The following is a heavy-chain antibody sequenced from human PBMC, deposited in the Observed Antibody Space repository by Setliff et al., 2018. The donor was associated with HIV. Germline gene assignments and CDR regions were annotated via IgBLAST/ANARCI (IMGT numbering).Heavy chain of an antibody. CDR2: ISWDGSST. J-gene: IGHJ3*01. CDR1: GGSISSHY. Sequence: ETLSLTCTVSGGSISSHYWSWVRQVPGKGLEWLSLISWDGSSTFYADSVKGRFTISRDNSEESLFLQMNSLTNEDTALYYCAKLLGNGGNSDPFDLWGQGTTVTVSS. V-gene: IGHV3-43*01. D-gene: IGHD2-21*01. CDR3: AKLLGNGGNSDPFDL.